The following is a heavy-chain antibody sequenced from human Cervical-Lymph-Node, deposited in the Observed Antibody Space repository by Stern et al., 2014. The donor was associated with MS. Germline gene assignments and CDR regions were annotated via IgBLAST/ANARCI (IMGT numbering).Heavy chain of an antibody. CDR2: IPYDGNSK. V-gene: IGHV3-30-3*01. Sequence: QVQLEESGGGVVQPGRSLRLSCAASGFTFSSYTMHWVRQAPGQGLERVAVIPYDGNSKYYADSVKGRFTISRDNSKNTLFLQMNSLRTEDTAVYYCARDGRSVWGQGTLVTVSS. CDR3: ARDGRSV. J-gene: IGHJ4*02. CDR1: GFTFSSYT.